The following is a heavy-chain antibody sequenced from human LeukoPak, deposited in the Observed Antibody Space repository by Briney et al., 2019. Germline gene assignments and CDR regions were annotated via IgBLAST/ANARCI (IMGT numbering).Heavy chain of an antibody. Sequence: RASVKVSCKASGYTFTGYYMHWVRQAPGQGLEWMGWINPNSGGTNYAQKFQGRVTMTTDTSISTAYMELSRLRSDDTAVYYCARGEVATKLFDYWGQGTLVTVSS. D-gene: IGHD5-12*01. CDR3: ARGEVATKLFDY. J-gene: IGHJ4*02. V-gene: IGHV1-2*02. CDR2: INPNSGGT. CDR1: GYTFTGYY.